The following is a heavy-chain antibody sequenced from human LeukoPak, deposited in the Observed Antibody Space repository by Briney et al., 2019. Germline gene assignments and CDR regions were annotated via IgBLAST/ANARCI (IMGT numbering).Heavy chain of an antibody. D-gene: IGHD3-22*01. CDR3: ARCQLPYYYDSSGYYGY. J-gene: IGHJ4*02. V-gene: IGHV4-59*01. CDR2: IYYSGST. Sequence: KPSETLSLTCTVSGGSISSYYWSWIRQPPGKGLEWIGYIYYSGSTNYNPSLKSRVTISVDTSKNQFSLKLSSVTAADTAVYYCARCQLPYYYDSSGYYGYWGQGTLVTVSS. CDR1: GGSISSYY.